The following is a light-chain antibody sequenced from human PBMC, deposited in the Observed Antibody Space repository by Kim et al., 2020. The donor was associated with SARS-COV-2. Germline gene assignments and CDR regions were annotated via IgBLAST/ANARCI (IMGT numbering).Light chain of an antibody. CDR3: SSYTSRKIYV. CDR2: DVT. Sequence: QSALTQPASVSGSPGQSITISCTGTSSDIGSYNFLSWYQHHPGKAPKLMIYDVTKRPSGVSNRFSGSKSGDTASLTISGLQDEDEADYYCSSYTSRKIYVFGTGTKVTVL. J-gene: IGLJ1*01. V-gene: IGLV2-14*03. CDR1: SSDIGSYNF.